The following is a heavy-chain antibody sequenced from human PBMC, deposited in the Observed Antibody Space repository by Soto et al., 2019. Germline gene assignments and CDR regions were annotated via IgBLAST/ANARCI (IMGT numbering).Heavy chain of an antibody. Sequence: SETLSLTCTVSGGSISSSSYYWGWIRQPPGKGLEWIGSIYYSGSTYYNPSLKSRVTISVDTSKNQFSLKLSSVTAADTAVYYCARLILNRRAFDYWGQGTLVTVSS. CDR1: GGSISSSSYY. J-gene: IGHJ4*02. CDR3: ARLILNRRAFDY. CDR2: IYYSGST. V-gene: IGHV4-39*01.